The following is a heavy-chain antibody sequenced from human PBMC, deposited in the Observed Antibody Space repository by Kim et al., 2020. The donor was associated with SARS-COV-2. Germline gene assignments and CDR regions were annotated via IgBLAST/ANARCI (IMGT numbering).Heavy chain of an antibody. Sequence: SVKVSCKASGGTFSSYAISWVRQAPGQGLEWMGGIIPIFGTANYAQKFQGRVTITADESTSTAYMELSSLRSEDTAVYYCASPLGYGYSGQTQKNRYYYYGMDVWGQGTTVTVSS. CDR2: IIPIFGTA. J-gene: IGHJ6*02. CDR1: GGTFSSYA. D-gene: IGHD5-12*01. CDR3: ASPLGYGYSGQTQKNRYYYYGMDV. V-gene: IGHV1-69*13.